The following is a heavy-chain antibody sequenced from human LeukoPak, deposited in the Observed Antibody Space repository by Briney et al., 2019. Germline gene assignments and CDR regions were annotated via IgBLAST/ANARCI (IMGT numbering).Heavy chain of an antibody. CDR2: INPHSGGT. J-gene: IGHJ4*02. V-gene: IGHV1-2*02. CDR1: GYTFTGYY. Sequence: ASVKLSCKASGYTFTGYYIHWVRQAPGQGLEWMGWINPHSGGTNYAQKFQGGVTMTRDTSITTAYMELSSLRSDDTAVYYCARDVGEYCSSTNCYASHYWGQGKLVTVSS. CDR3: ARDVGEYCSSTNCYASHY. D-gene: IGHD2-2*01.